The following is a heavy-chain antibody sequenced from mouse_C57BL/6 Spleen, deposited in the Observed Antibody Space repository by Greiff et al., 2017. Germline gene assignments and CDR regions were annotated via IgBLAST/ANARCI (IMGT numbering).Heavy chain of an antibody. Sequence: QVQLKQPGAELVKPGASVKLSCKASGYTFTSYWMHWVKQRPGQGLEWIGMIHPNSGSTNYNEKFKSKATLTVDKSSSTAYMQLSSLTSEDSAVYYCARSYGSPLGAMDYWGQGTSVTVSS. J-gene: IGHJ4*01. D-gene: IGHD1-1*01. CDR1: GYTFTSYW. CDR2: IHPNSGST. V-gene: IGHV1-64*01. CDR3: ARSYGSPLGAMDY.